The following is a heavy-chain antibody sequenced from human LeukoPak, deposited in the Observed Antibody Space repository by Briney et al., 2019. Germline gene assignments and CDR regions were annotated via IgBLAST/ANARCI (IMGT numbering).Heavy chain of an antibody. D-gene: IGHD2-15*01. J-gene: IGHJ3*02. CDR2: MNPRDDT. V-gene: IGHV1-8*01. CDR1: GYTSSSPD. Sequence: ASVKVSCKASGYTSSSPDINWVRQATGRGLEWLGWMNPRDDTGYAQKFQGRVTLTRDKSKNTAYMEISSLRSEDTAVYYIVRYIQGSGFDIWGQGTMVTVST. CDR3: VRYIQGSGFDI.